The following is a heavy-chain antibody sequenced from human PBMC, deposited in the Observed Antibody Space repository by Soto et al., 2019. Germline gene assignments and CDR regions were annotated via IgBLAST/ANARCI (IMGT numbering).Heavy chain of an antibody. CDR3: ARDMTRTVVPYFDF. Sequence: ASVKVSCKTSGYTFTNFVVNWVRQAPGQGLEWMGRIIPISGAANYAQKFQGRVTITADKSTSTSYMELSSLRSEDTAVYYCARDMTRTVVPYFDFWGQGTLVTVSS. CDR1: GYTFTNFV. CDR2: IIPISGAA. J-gene: IGHJ4*02. D-gene: IGHD1-7*01. V-gene: IGHV1-69*06.